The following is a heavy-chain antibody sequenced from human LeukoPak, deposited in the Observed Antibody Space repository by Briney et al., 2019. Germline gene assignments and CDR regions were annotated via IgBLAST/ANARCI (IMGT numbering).Heavy chain of an antibody. CDR1: GGSISSYY. Sequence: PSETLSLTCTVSGGSISSYYWSWIRQPPGKGLEWIGYIYYSWSTNYNPSLKSRVTISVDTSKNQFSLQLSSVTAADTAVYYCARHRVDYYDSSGYFSALFDYWGQGTLVTVSS. V-gene: IGHV4-59*01. D-gene: IGHD3-22*01. CDR3: ARHRVDYYDSSGYFSALFDY. J-gene: IGHJ4*02. CDR2: IYYSWST.